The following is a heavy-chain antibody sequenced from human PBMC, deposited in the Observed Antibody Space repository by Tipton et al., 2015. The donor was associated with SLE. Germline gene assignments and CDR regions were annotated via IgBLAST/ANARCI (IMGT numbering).Heavy chain of an antibody. J-gene: IGHJ6*03. CDR3: ARADYMDV. CDR2: ISHTGST. CDR1: GFSFSSYH. Sequence: LRLSCAASGFSFSSYHMNWVRQPPGKGLEWIGEISHTGSTTYNSSLKSRVTVSIDTSKNQFSLKLSSVTAADTAVYYCARADYMDVWSKGTTVTVSS. V-gene: IGHV4-34*01.